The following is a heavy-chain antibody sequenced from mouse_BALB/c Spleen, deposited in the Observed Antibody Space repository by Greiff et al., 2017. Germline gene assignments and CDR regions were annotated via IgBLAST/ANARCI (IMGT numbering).Heavy chain of an antibody. J-gene: IGHJ4*01. D-gene: IGHD2-3*01. CDR3: ARSRWHYAMDY. Sequence: EVQLQQSGPGLVKPSQSLSLTCTVTGYSITSDYAWNWIRQFPGNKLEWMGYISYSGSTSYNPSLKSRISITRDTSKNQFFLQLNSVTTEDTATYYCARSRWHYAMDYWGQGTSVTVSS. CDR1: GYSITSDYA. V-gene: IGHV3-2*02. CDR2: ISYSGST.